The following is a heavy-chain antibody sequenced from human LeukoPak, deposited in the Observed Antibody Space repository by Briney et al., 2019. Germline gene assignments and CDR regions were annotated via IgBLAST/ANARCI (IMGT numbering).Heavy chain of an antibody. V-gene: IGHV3-30*02. CDR3: AKESQRQNRLLSKDYYYGMDV. Sequence: GGSLRLSCAASGFTFSSYGMHWVRQAPGKGLEWVAFIRYDGSNKYYADSVKGRFTISRDNSKNTLYLQMNSLRAEDTAVYYCAKESQRQNRLLSKDYYYGMDVWGQGTTVTVSS. CDR1: GFTFSSYG. J-gene: IGHJ6*02. CDR2: IRYDGSNK. D-gene: IGHD3-10*01.